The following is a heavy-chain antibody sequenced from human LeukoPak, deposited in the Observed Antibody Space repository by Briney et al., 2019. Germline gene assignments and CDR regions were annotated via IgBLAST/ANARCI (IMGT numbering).Heavy chain of an antibody. V-gene: IGHV1-2*02. D-gene: IGHD3-22*01. CDR2: INPNSGGT. J-gene: IGHJ3*02. CDR3: ARERGHYYDSSGYPPLGAFDI. CDR1: VYTFTGYY. Sequence: GASVKVSCKASVYTFTGYYMHWVRQAPGQGLEWMGWINPNSGGTNYAQKFQGRVTMTRDTSISTAYMELSRLRSDDTAVYYCARERGHYYDSSGYPPLGAFDIWGQGTMVTVSS.